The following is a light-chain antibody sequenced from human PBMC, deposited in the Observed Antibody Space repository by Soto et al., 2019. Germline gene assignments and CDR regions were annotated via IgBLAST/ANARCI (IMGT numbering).Light chain of an antibody. J-gene: IGKJ1*01. CDR1: QSVSSSH. CDR2: AAS. Sequence: EIVLTQSPGTLSLSPGERATRSCRAIQSVSSSHLAWYQHKPGQAPRLLIYAASSRATGSPDRFSGSGSGTDFTLTITRLEPEDFAVYYCQQYVTSSPRTFGQGTKVDIK. V-gene: IGKV3-20*01. CDR3: QQYVTSSPRT.